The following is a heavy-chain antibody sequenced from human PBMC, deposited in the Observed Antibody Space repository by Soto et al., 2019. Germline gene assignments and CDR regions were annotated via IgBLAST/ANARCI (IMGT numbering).Heavy chain of an antibody. D-gene: IGHD3-22*01. J-gene: IGHJ4*02. CDR1: CDSISSSTYY. V-gene: IGHV4-39*01. CDR2: IYYSGST. Sequence: SETLSLTCTVSCDSISSSTYYWGWIRQPPGKGLEWIGSIYYSGSTYYNPSLKSRVTISVDTSKNQFSLKLSSVTAADTAVYYCARWVSQGSVVVVIRHYLDYWGQGTLVTVSS. CDR3: ARWVSQGSVVVVIRHYLDY.